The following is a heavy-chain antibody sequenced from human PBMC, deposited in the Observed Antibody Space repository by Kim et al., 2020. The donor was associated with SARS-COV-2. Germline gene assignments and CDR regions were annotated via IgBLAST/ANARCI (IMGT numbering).Heavy chain of an antibody. Sequence: GGSLRLSCAASGLTFSDSAIHWVRQASGKGLEWVCRISSIANSYSTSHAASVKGSFTISRDESKDTAYLQMNSLKTADTAVYYCTSQDYKSWKTTCDYWG. CDR3: TSQDYKSWKTTCDY. V-gene: IGHV3-73*01. J-gene: IGHJ4*01. CDR1: GLTFSDSA. CDR2: ISSIANSYST. D-gene: IGHD1-1*01.